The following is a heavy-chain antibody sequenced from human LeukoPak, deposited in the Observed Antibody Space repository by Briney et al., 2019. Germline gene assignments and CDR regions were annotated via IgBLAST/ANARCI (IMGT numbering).Heavy chain of an antibody. D-gene: IGHD2-2*01. V-gene: IGHV3-15*01. Sequence: GGSLRLSCAASGFTFSNAWMSWVRQAPGKGLEWVGRIKSKTDGGTIDYAAPVKGRFTISRDDSKNTLYLQMNSLKTEDTAVYYCTTDLVYCSGTSCYPLDYWGQGTLVTVSS. CDR2: IKSKTDGGTI. J-gene: IGHJ4*02. CDR3: TTDLVYCSGTSCYPLDY. CDR1: GFTFSNAW.